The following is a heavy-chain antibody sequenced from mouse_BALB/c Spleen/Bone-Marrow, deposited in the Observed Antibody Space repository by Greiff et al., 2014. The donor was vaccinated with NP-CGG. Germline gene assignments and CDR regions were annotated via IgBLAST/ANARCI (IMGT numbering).Heavy chain of an antibody. J-gene: IGHJ2*01. D-gene: IGHD1-1*01. CDR2: IYPGNVNT. V-gene: IGHV1S56*01. CDR3: ARSRYGSYYGY. Sequence: VQLQQSGPELVKPGASVRISCKASNYTFTTYYIYWVKQRPGQGLEWIGWIYPGNVNTKYNEKFKAKATLTADKSSSTAYMQLSSLTSEDSAVYFCARSRYGSYYGYWGQGTPLTFSS. CDR1: NYTFTTYY.